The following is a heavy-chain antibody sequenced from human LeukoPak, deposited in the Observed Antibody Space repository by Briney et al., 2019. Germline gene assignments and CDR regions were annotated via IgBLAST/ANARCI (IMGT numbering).Heavy chain of an antibody. Sequence: GESLKISCKGSGYSFTSYWIGWVRQMPGKGLEWMGIIYPGDSDTRYSPSFQGQVTISADKSISTAYLQWSSLKASDTAMYYCARHHSPGWLQLPDAFDIWGQGTMVTVSS. CDR3: ARHHSPGWLQLPDAFDI. V-gene: IGHV5-51*01. CDR1: GYSFTSYW. J-gene: IGHJ3*02. D-gene: IGHD5-24*01. CDR2: IYPGDSDT.